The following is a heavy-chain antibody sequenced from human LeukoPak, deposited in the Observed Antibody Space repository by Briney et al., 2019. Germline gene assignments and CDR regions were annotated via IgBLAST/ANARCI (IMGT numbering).Heavy chain of an antibody. J-gene: IGHJ4*02. Sequence: GGSLRLSCAASGFTFSSYSMNWVRQAPGKGLEWVSSISSSSYIYYADSVKGRCTISRDNAKNSLYLQMNSLRAEDTAVYYCATGNRDGYNLPLWYWGQGTLVTVSS. CDR1: GFTFSSYS. V-gene: IGHV3-21*01. D-gene: IGHD5-24*01. CDR3: ATGNRDGYNLPLWY. CDR2: ISSSSYI.